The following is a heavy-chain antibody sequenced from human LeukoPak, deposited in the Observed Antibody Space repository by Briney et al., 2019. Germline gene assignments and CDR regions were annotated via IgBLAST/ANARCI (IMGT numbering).Heavy chain of an antibody. V-gene: IGHV3-64*01. D-gene: IGHD3-9*01. CDR3: ARVILTGYYYDS. CDR1: GFTFSTYA. CDR2: ISSNGGNT. J-gene: IGHJ4*02. Sequence: PGGSLRLSCAASGFTFSTYAMHWVRQAPGKGLEFVSGISSNGGNTYYANSLKGRFTFSRDNSKNTLYLQMGSLRPEDMAVYHCARVILTGYYYDSWGQGTLVTVSS.